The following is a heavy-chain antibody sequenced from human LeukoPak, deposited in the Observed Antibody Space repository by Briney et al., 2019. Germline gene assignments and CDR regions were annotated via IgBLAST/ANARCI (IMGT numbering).Heavy chain of an antibody. CDR3: ASSLNSSSTRRGRYYYYYMDV. Sequence: PGGSLRLSCAGSGFSFSSYGMHWVRQAPGKGLEWMAFIRSDGSNKYYADSVKGRFTISRDNSKNTLYLQMNSLRAEDTAVYYCASSLNSSSTRRGRYYYYYMDVWGKGTTVTVSS. D-gene: IGHD6-13*01. CDR1: GFSFSSYG. J-gene: IGHJ6*03. CDR2: IRSDGSNK. V-gene: IGHV3-30*02.